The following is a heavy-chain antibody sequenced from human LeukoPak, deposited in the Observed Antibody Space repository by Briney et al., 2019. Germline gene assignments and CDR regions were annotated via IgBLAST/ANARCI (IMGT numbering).Heavy chain of an antibody. D-gene: IGHD1-26*01. Sequence: GGSLRLSCVASGFTFSSFAMSWVRQAPGKGLEWVSSIGGSGVNTYYADSLKGRFSISRDNSQNTLYLQMGSLRVEDTAIFYCAKVRSATGMTTTYFDYWGQGTLVTVSS. CDR1: GFTFSSFA. J-gene: IGHJ4*02. V-gene: IGHV3-23*01. CDR2: IGGSGVNT. CDR3: AKVRSATGMTTTYFDY.